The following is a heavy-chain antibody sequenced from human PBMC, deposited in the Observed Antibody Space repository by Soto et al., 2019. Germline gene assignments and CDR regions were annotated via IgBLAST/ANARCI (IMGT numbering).Heavy chain of an antibody. Sequence: PSETLSLTCTVSGDSVSSGDYYWTWIRQPPGKGLEWVGHIYFSGRTNYIPSLESRVTISLDTSKNQFSLKLTSVTAADTAVYYCARVPIDTYMIYWSDPWGQGTLVTVSP. V-gene: IGHV4-61*08. D-gene: IGHD3-16*01. CDR3: ARVPIDTYMIYWSDP. J-gene: IGHJ5*02. CDR1: GDSVSSGDYY. CDR2: IYFSGRT.